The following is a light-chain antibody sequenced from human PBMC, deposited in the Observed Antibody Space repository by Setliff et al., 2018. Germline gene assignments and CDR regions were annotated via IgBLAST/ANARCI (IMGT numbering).Light chain of an antibody. Sequence: QSALTQPPSASGSPGQSVTISCTGTSNDVWGHNYVSWYQQHPGKAPQLIIYDVTKRPSGAPDRFSGSKSGNTASLTVSGLQAEDEADYYCSSYADSNIFLFGTGTKVT. V-gene: IGLV2-8*01. J-gene: IGLJ1*01. CDR3: SSYADSNIFL. CDR1: SNDVWGHNY. CDR2: DVT.